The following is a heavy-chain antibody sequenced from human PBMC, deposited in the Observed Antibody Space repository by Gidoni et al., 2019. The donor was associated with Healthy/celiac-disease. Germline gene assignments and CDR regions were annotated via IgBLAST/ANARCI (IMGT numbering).Heavy chain of an antibody. V-gene: IGHV4-34*01. CDR2: INHSGST. D-gene: IGHD3-3*01. J-gene: IGHJ4*02. CDR3: ARLRYYDFWSGYPDY. Sequence: QVQLQQWGAGLLKPSETLSLTCAVYGGSFSGYYWSWIRQPPGKGLEWIGEINHSGSTNYNPSLKSRVTISVDTSKNQFSLKLSSVTAADTAVYYCARLRYYDFWSGYPDYWGQGTLVTVSS. CDR1: GGSFSGYY.